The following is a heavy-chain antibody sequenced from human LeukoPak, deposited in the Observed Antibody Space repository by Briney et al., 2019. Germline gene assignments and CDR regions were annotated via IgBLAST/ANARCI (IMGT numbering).Heavy chain of an antibody. CDR1: GFTFSSYA. CDR3: ARAGPSQQWLTAYYFDY. V-gene: IGHV3-64*01. D-gene: IGHD6-19*01. CDR2: ISSNGGST. Sequence: GGSLRLSCAVSGFTFSSYAMHWVRQAPGKGLEYVSAISSNGGSTYHANSVKGRFTISRDNSKNTLYLQMGSLRAEDMAVYYCARAGPSQQWLTAYYFDYWGQGTLVTVSS. J-gene: IGHJ4*02.